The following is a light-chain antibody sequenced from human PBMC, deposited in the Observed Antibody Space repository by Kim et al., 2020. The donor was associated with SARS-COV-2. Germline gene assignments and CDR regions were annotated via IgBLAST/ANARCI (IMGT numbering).Light chain of an antibody. CDR2: RDT. J-gene: IGLJ2*01. V-gene: IGLV3-1*01. CDR1: TLGDRY. Sequence: LSPGQTATITCSGVTLGDRYVCWYQQKSGQSPGLVIYRDTQRPSGIPERFSGSNSGKTATLTISGTQAMDEADYYCHVCDSDTAVFGGGTQLTVL. CDR3: HVCDSDTAV.